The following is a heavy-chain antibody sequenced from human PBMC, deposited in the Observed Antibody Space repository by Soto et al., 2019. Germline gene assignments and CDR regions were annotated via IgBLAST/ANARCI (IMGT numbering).Heavy chain of an antibody. V-gene: IGHV1-69*01. CDR2: IIPIFGTA. J-gene: IGHJ4*02. D-gene: IGHD1-26*01. Sequence: QVQLVQSGAEVKKPGSAVKVSCTASGVTFSSYSITWVRQAPGQGLEWMGEIIPIFGTANYAQKFQGRVTITADESTSTAYMELSSMRSEDTAVYYCARDGGRHSGGIDYWGQGTLVTVSS. CDR1: GVTFSSYS. CDR3: ARDGGRHSGGIDY.